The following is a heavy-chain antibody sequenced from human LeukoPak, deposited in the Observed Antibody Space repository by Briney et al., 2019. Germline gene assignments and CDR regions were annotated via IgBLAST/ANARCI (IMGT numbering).Heavy chain of an antibody. Sequence: ASVKVSCKASGYTFTGYYMHWVRQAPGQGLEWMGWINPNSGGTNYAQKFQGRVTMTRDTSISTAYMELSRLRSDDTAVYYCAREGYDSSGCCSRWFDPWGQGTLVPVSS. D-gene: IGHD3-22*01. CDR3: AREGYDSSGCCSRWFDP. V-gene: IGHV1-2*02. CDR1: GYTFTGYY. J-gene: IGHJ5*02. CDR2: INPNSGGT.